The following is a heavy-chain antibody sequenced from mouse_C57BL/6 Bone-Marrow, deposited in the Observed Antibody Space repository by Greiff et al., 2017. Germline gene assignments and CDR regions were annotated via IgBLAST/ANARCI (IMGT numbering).Heavy chain of an antibody. Sequence: VQLQQPGAELVKPGASVKLSCKASGYTFTSYWMHWVKQRPGRGLEWIGRIDPNSGGTKYNEKFKSKATLTVDKPSSKAYMQLSSLTSEDSAVYYCARSDYGSSYPWYFDVWGTGTTVTVSS. J-gene: IGHJ1*03. V-gene: IGHV1-72*01. CDR1: GYTFTSYW. CDR2: IDPNSGGT. D-gene: IGHD1-1*01. CDR3: ARSDYGSSYPWYFDV.